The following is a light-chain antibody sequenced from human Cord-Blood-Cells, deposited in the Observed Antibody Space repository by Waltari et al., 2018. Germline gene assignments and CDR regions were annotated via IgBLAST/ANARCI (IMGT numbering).Light chain of an antibody. J-gene: IGKJ1*01. CDR2: DAS. CDR3: QQRSNWWT. Sequence: EIVLTQSPATLSLSPGERATLSCRASQGVSSYLAWYKQKPGQAPRILIYDASNRVTGIPARFSGSGSGTDFTLTISSLEPEDFAVYYCQQRSNWWTFGQGTKVEIK. V-gene: IGKV3-11*01. CDR1: QGVSSY.